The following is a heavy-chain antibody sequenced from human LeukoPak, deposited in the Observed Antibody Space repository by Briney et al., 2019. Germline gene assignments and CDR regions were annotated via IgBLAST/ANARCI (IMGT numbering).Heavy chain of an antibody. CDR3: AKDLSYESSGHVLEY. CDR1: GFTFEDYT. Sequence: GGSLRLSCVASGFTFEDYTMHWVRQAPGKTLEWVSLISWDGTTYYTDSVKGRFTISRDNSKNSLYLQMDTLRSEDTAFYYCAKDLSYESSGHVLEYWGQGTLVTVSS. CDR2: ISWDGTT. J-gene: IGHJ4*02. V-gene: IGHV3-43*01. D-gene: IGHD3-22*01.